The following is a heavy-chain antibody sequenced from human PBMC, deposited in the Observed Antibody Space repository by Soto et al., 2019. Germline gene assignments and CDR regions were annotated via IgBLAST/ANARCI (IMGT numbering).Heavy chain of an antibody. Sequence: EVQLVESGGGLVQPGGTLRLSCAASGFTFSSYSMNWVRQAPGKGLEWVSYISSSSSTIYYADSVKGRFTISRDNAKNSLYLQMNSLRAEDTAVYYCARPHSAGNPYYYYYYIDVWGKGTTVTVSS. CDR1: GFTFSSYS. D-gene: IGHD1-1*01. J-gene: IGHJ6*03. CDR2: ISSSSSTI. V-gene: IGHV3-48*01. CDR3: ARPHSAGNPYYYYYYIDV.